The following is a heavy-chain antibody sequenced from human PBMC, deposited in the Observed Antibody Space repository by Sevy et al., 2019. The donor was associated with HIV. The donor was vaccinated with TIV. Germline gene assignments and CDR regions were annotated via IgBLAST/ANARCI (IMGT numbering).Heavy chain of an antibody. CDR2: IYYTGST. Sequence: SETLSLTCTVSGGSISTYYWSWIRQPPGKGLEYIGYIYYTGSTNYDPSLKSRVTISVDTSKNHFSLKLRSVTAVDTAVYYCARAPPVRSGDDSLNWFDPWGQGTLVTVSS. CDR1: GGSISTYY. D-gene: IGHD5-12*01. V-gene: IGHV4-59*01. J-gene: IGHJ5*02. CDR3: ARAPPVRSGDDSLNWFDP.